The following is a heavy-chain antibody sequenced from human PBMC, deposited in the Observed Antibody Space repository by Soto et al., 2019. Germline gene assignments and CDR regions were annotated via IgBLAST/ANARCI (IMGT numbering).Heavy chain of an antibody. D-gene: IGHD2-15*01. J-gene: IGHJ6*03. CDR1: GGSISSGGYY. CDR2: IYYSGST. Sequence: QVQLQESGPGLVKPSQTLSLTCTVSGGSISSGGYYWSWIRQHPGKGLEWIGYIYYSGSTYYNPFLKSRVTISVDTSKNQFSLKLSSVTAADTAVYYCARIYCSGGICPPKPYYYYYYYMDVWGKGTTVTVSS. V-gene: IGHV4-31*03. CDR3: ARIYCSGGICPPKPYYYYYYYMDV.